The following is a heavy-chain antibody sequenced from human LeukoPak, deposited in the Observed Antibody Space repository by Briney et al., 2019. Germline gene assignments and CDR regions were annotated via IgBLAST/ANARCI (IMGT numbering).Heavy chain of an antibody. CDR2: IIYSGST. J-gene: IGHJ4*02. CDR1: GGSIRNGKW. CDR3: ATYGDFPYCFYY. V-gene: IGHV4-4*02. D-gene: IGHD2-21*02. Sequence: SETLSLTCVVTGGSIRNGKWWSWVRQPPGKGLEWIGEIIYSGSTYYNPSLKSRVTISLDESKNQFSLKLNSVTAADTAEYYCATYGDFPYCFYYWGQGTLVTVSS.